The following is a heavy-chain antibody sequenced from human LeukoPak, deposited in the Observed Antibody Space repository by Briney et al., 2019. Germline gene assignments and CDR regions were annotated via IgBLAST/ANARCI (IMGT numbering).Heavy chain of an antibody. CDR2: INPNSGGT. J-gene: IGHJ4*02. D-gene: IGHD6-13*01. CDR1: GYTFTGYY. V-gene: IGHV1-2*02. CDR3: ARAAEPSKYSSSPYYFDY. Sequence: ASVKVSCKASGYTFTGYYMHWVRQAPGQGLEWMGWINPNSGGTNYAQKFQGRVAMTRDTSISTAYMELSRLRSDDTAVYYCARAAEPSKYSSSPYYFDYWGQGTLVTVSS.